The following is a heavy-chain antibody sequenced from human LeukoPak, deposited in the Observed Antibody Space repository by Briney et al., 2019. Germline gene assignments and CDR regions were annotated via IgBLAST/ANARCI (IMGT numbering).Heavy chain of an antibody. J-gene: IGHJ4*02. CDR1: AFSFSSYA. CDR3: AKDLVRGSFYGPVGY. CDR2: ISGSGSST. Sequence: AGSLRLSCAASAFSFSSYAMSWVRQAPGQGLEWVSTISGSGSSTYYADSVKGRFTIARDNSKNPLYLQMNSLRAEDTAIYYCAKDLVRGSFYGPVGYWGQGTLVTVSS. D-gene: IGHD1-26*01. V-gene: IGHV3-23*01.